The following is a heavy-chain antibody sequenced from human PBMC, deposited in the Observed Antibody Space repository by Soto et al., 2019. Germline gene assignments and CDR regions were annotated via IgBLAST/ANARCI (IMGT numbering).Heavy chain of an antibody. Sequence: ASVKVSSKASGYTFTSYGISWVRQAPGQGLEWMGWISAYNGNTNYAQKLQGRVTMTTDTSTSTAYMELRSLRSADTAVYYCARDRLNYYDSSGVDYWGQGTLVTVSS. CDR3: ARDRLNYYDSSGVDY. CDR1: GYTFTSYG. V-gene: IGHV1-18*04. D-gene: IGHD3-22*01. J-gene: IGHJ4*02. CDR2: ISAYNGNT.